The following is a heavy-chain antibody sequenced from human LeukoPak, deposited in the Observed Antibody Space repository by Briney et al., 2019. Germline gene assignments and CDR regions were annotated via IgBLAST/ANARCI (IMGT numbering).Heavy chain of an antibody. CDR3: VRGFRGYSFDY. CDR2: ISTGGGP. J-gene: IGHJ4*02. CDR1: GFTVSNNY. Sequence: GGSLRLSCAASGFTVSNNYMTWVRQAPGKGLEWVSLISTGGGPYYIDSVKGRFTISRDNSKNTLFLQMNSLRAEDTAVYYCVRGFRGYSFDYWGQGTLVTVSS. V-gene: IGHV3-53*01.